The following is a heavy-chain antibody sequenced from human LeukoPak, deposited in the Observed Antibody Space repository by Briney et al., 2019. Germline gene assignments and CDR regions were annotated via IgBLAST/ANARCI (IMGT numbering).Heavy chain of an antibody. V-gene: IGHV3-7*03. CDR1: GFTFGRYW. J-gene: IGHJ4*02. D-gene: IGHD3-3*01. Sequence: GGSLRLSCVASGFTFGRYWMSWVRQAPGKGLEWVANIKLDGSEKNYVDSVKGRFTISRDNTKNSLYLQMNSLRVEDTAVFYCARDQYDTWSRRGNFDSWGQGTLVIVSS. CDR2: IKLDGSEK. CDR3: ARDQYDTWSRRGNFDS.